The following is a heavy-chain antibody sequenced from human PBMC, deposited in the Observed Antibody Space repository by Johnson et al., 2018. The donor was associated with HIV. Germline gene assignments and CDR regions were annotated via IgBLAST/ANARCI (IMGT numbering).Heavy chain of an antibody. CDR3: AKDPPGVDDIHAFDI. Sequence: MQLVESGGGLVQPGGSLRLSCAASAFTVSDNYLSWVRQAPGKGLEWVSVIYTGGSTYYADSVKGRFTISRDNSKNTLYLQMNSLRAEDTAVYYCAKDPPGVDDIHAFDIWGQGTMVTVSS. J-gene: IGHJ3*02. D-gene: IGHD3-9*01. V-gene: IGHV3-66*02. CDR2: IYTGGST. CDR1: AFTVSDNY.